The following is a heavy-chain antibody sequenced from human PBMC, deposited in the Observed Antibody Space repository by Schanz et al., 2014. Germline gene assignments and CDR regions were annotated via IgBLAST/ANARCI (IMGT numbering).Heavy chain of an antibody. CDR1: GFTFSDHF. Sequence: EVQLVESGGGVVRPGGSLRLSCAASGFTFSDHFMDWVRQAPGKGLERVGHSRNKGHSYTSEYAASVKGRFTISRDESESSLYLQMDSLKTEDTAVYYCARRNFYDKSAAFDYWGQGSLVTVSS. V-gene: IGHV3-72*01. D-gene: IGHD3-9*01. CDR2: SRNKGHSYTS. CDR3: ARRNFYDKSAAFDY. J-gene: IGHJ4*02.